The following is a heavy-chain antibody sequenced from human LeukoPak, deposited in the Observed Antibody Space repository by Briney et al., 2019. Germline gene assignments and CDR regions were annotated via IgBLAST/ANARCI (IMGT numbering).Heavy chain of an antibody. CDR1: GYTFTSYY. J-gene: IGHJ4*02. D-gene: IGHD2-2*01. CDR3: ARVSSEYQLPDY. V-gene: IGHV1-46*01. Sequence: GASVKVSCKASGYTFTSYYMHWVRQAPGQGLEWMGIINPSGGSTSYAQEFQGRVTMTRDMSTSTVYMELSSLRSEDTAVYYCARVSSEYQLPDYWGQGTLVTVSS. CDR2: INPSGGST.